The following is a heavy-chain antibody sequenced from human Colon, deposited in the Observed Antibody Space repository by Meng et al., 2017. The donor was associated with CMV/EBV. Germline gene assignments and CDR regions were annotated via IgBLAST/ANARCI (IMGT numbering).Heavy chain of an antibody. J-gene: IGHJ4*02. CDR1: GGSISSGGYS. V-gene: IGHV4-30-2*01. CDR2: THHNGST. Sequence: LTCAVSGGSISSGGYSWNWIRQPPGKGLEWIGYTHHNGSTDYKTSLKSRVTISVDGSKNQFSLKLSSVTAADTAVYYCARGGQLWFDYWGQGTLVTVSS. CDR3: ARGGQLWFDY. D-gene: IGHD3-10*01.